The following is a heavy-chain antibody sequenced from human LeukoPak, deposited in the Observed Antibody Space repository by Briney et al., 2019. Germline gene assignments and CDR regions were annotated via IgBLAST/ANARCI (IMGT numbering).Heavy chain of an antibody. CDR2: IYYSGST. D-gene: IGHD3-22*01. CDR1: GGSISSYY. Sequence: SETLSLTCTVSGGSISSYYWSWIRQPPGKGLEWIGYIYYSGSTNYNPSLKSRVTISVDTSKNQSSLKLSSVTAADTAVYYCARQVTMIDKAFDIWGQGTMVTVSS. CDR3: ARQVTMIDKAFDI. V-gene: IGHV4-59*08. J-gene: IGHJ3*02.